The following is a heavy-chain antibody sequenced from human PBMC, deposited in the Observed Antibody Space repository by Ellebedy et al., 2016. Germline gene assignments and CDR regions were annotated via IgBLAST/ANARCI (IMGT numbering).Heavy chain of an antibody. Sequence: GGSLRLSXAASGFTFSSYGMHWVRQAPGKGLEWVAVISYDGSNKYYADSVKGRLTISRDNSKNTLFLEVDSLRPEDTAVYYCARARSYCNGGNCDRSIDYWGQGTRVTVSS. V-gene: IGHV3-30*03. D-gene: IGHD2-15*01. CDR3: ARARSYCNGGNCDRSIDY. J-gene: IGHJ4*02. CDR2: ISYDGSNK. CDR1: GFTFSSYG.